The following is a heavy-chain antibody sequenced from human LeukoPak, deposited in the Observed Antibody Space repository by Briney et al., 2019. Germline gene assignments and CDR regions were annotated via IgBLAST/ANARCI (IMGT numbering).Heavy chain of an antibody. CDR2: IYYSGST. CDR3: ARQRGYYDSSGYYPDY. J-gene: IGHJ4*02. D-gene: IGHD3-22*01. CDR1: SGSISSSSYY. Sequence: PSETLSLTCTVSSGSISSSSYYWGWIRQPPGKGLEWIGSIYYSGSTYYNPSLKSRVTISADTSKNQFSLKLSSVTAAQTAVYYYARQRGYYDSSGYYPDYWGQGTLVTVSS. V-gene: IGHV4-39*01.